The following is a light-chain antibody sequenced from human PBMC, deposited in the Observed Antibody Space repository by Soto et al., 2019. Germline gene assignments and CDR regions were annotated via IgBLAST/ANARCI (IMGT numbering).Light chain of an antibody. CDR1: RSIDRW. CDR3: QQYESYSPLT. J-gene: IGKJ4*01. V-gene: IGKV1-5*03. Sequence: DIQMTQSPATLSASVGYRVNITCRASRSIDRWLAWYQQKPGKAPKLLIYRASGLESGVLSRFSGSGSGTDFTLTISSLQPDDFATYFCQQYESYSPLTFGGGTKVEIK. CDR2: RAS.